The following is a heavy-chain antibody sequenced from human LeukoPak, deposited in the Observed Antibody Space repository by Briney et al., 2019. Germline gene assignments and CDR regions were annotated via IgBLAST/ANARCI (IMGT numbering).Heavy chain of an antibody. J-gene: IGHJ4*02. V-gene: IGHV1-18*01. Sequence: ASAKVSCKASGYTFTSYGISWVRQAPGQGLEWMGWINPYNGNTNYAQKLQGRVTMTTDTPTSTVYMELRSLRSDDTAVYYCARDYKGGADYFDYWGQGTLVTVSS. CDR2: INPYNGNT. D-gene: IGHD3-16*01. CDR3: ARDYKGGADYFDY. CDR1: GYTFTSYG.